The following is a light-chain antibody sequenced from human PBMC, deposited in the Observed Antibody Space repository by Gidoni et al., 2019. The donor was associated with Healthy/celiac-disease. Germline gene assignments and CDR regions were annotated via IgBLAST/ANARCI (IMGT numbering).Light chain of an antibody. CDR1: QSINNY. Sequence: DIQMTQSPSALSVSVGDRVTITCRASQSINNYLNWYQQKPGKAPKLLIFAAASLYSGVPSRFSGSGSGTDFTLTISNLQPEDFATYSCQQRYITPYTFGQGTKLEIK. CDR3: QQRYITPYT. J-gene: IGKJ2*01. V-gene: IGKV1-39*01. CDR2: AAA.